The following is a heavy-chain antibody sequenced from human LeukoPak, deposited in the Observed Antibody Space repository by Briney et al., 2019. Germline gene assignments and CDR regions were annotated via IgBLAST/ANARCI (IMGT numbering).Heavy chain of an antibody. J-gene: IGHJ5*02. CDR3: ARVRCSSTSCYTGNWFDP. Sequence: PSETLSLTCAVYGGSFSGYYWSWIRQPPGKGLEWIGEINHSGSTNYNPSLKSRVTISVDTSKNQFSLKLSSVTAADTAVYYCARVRCSSTSCYTGNWFDPWGQGTLVTVSP. V-gene: IGHV4-34*01. CDR2: INHSGST. CDR1: GGSFSGYY. D-gene: IGHD2-2*02.